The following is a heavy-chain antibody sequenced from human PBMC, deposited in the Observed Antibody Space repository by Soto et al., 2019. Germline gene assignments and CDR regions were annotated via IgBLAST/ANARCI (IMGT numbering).Heavy chain of an antibody. CDR1: GYSFTNYW. CDR3: ARHGFYGDYSSNYFDP. CDR2: TYPSDSDT. J-gene: IGHJ5*02. V-gene: IGHV5-51*01. D-gene: IGHD4-17*01. Sequence: PGESLKISCKGSGYSFTNYWIAWVRQMPGKGLEYIGITYPSDSDTRYSPSFQGQVTISADKSISTAYLQWSSLKASDTAIYYCARHGFYGDYSSNYFDPWGQGTLVTVSS.